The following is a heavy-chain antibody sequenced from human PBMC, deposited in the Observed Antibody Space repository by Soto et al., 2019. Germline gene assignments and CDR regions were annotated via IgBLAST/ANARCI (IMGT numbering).Heavy chain of an antibody. D-gene: IGHD2-15*01. Sequence: QVQLVESGGGVVQPGRSLRLACAASGFTFSSYGMDWVRQAPGKGLEWVAVISYDGSNKDFADSVKGRFSISRDKSKNTVYLQMNSLRAEDTAVYYCAKGQYCSGGSCYFNPSDYWGQGTLVIVSS. CDR3: AKGQYCSGGSCYFNPSDY. V-gene: IGHV3-30*18. CDR1: GFTFSSYG. J-gene: IGHJ4*02. CDR2: ISYDGSNK.